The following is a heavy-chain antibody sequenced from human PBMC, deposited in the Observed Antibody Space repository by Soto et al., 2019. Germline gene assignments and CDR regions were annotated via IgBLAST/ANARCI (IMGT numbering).Heavy chain of an antibody. J-gene: IGHJ6*02. CDR3: ARHGGYYSRSSEVSGYYGMDV. CDR2: IDPSDSYI. D-gene: IGHD6-6*01. Sequence: GESLKISCKGSGYTFTAYWITWVRQMPGKGLEWMGRIDPSDSYINYSPSFQGHVTISADKSVSAAYLQWSSLEASDTAIYYCARHGGYYSRSSEVSGYYGMDVWGQGSTVTVSS. V-gene: IGHV5-10-1*01. CDR1: GYTFTAYW.